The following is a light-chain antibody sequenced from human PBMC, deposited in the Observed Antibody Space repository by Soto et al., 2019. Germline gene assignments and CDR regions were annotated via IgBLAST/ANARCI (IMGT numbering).Light chain of an antibody. CDR3: QTWGTGIWV. Sequence: QSVLTQSPSASASLGASVKLTCTLGSGHSSYAIAWHQQQPEKGPRYLMKLNSDGNHSKGDGIPDRFSGSSSGAERYLTISSLQSEYEADYYCQTWGTGIWVFGGGTKLTVL. CDR1: SGHSSYA. V-gene: IGLV4-69*01. CDR2: LNSDGNH. J-gene: IGLJ3*02.